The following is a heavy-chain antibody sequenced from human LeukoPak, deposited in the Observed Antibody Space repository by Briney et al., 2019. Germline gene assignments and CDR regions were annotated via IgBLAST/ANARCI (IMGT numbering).Heavy chain of an antibody. D-gene: IGHD6-6*01. Sequence: SGTLSLTCAVYGGSVSGYDWSWIRQPPGKGLELIGEINQSGSTNYNPSLKSRVTISVDTSKNQFSLKLSSVTAADTAVYYCARAWVGYSSSPASYNWFDPWGQGTLVTVSS. CDR2: INQSGST. CDR3: ARAWVGYSSSPASYNWFDP. V-gene: IGHV4-34*01. J-gene: IGHJ5*02. CDR1: GGSVSGYD.